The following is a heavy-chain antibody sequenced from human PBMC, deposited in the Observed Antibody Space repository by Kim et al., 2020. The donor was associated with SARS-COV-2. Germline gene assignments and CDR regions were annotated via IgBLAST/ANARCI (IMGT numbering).Heavy chain of an antibody. V-gene: IGHV1-69*01. J-gene: IGHJ4*02. D-gene: IGHD2-2*01. Sequence: AKKFQGRVTITADESTSTAYMELSSLRSEDTAVYYCARNIVVVPAAAFDYWGQGTLVTVSS. CDR3: ARNIVVVPAAAFDY.